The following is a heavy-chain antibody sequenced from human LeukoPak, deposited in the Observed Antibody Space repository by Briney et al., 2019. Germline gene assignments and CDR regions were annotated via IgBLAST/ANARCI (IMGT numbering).Heavy chain of an antibody. V-gene: IGHV3-30*18. CDR3: AKEGLGSSWYPNYFDY. CDR2: ISYDGSNK. J-gene: IGHJ4*02. CDR1: GFTLSAYA. D-gene: IGHD6-13*01. Sequence: GRSLRLSCAASGFTLSAYATHWVRQAPGKGLEWVAVISYDGSNKYYADSVKGRFTISRDSSKNTLYLQVNSLRAEDTAVYYCAKEGLGSSWYPNYFDYWGQGTLVTVSS.